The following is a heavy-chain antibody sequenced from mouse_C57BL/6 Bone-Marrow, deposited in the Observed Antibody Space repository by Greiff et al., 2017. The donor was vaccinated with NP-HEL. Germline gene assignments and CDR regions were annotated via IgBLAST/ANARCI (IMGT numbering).Heavy chain of an antibody. CDR1: GYSITSGYY. V-gene: IGHV3-6*01. D-gene: IGHD1-1*02. Sequence: EVQVVESGPGLVKPSQSLSLTCSVTGYSITSGYYWNWIRQFPGNKLEWMGYISYDGSNNYNPSLKNRISITRDTSKNQFFLKLNSVTTEDTATYYCARKGWDYYAMDYWGQGTSVTVSS. J-gene: IGHJ4*01. CDR3: ARKGWDYYAMDY. CDR2: ISYDGSN.